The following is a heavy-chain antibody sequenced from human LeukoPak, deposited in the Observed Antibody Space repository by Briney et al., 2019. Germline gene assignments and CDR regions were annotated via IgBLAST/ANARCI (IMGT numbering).Heavy chain of an antibody. J-gene: IGHJ4*02. V-gene: IGHV3-15*01. CDR2: IKSKSAGGTA. Sequence: PGGSLRLSCAASSFDFIGTWMSWVRQTPGKGLEWVGRIKSKSAGGTADYAAPVQGRFTISRDDSKDTVYLQMNSLKTEDTAVYYCVAVASHYITGGSCHYYIYWGQGTLVTVSS. D-gene: IGHD2-2*01. CDR3: VAVASHYITGGSCHYYIY. CDR1: SFDFIGTW.